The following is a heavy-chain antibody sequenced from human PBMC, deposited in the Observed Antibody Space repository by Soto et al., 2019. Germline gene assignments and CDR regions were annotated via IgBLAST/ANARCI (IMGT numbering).Heavy chain of an antibody. Sequence: GGALRLSWAASGLTFRTYAMSWFLQAPGKGLEWAPATRCSGRRTYTEHSVKARSPISRDNSNNKLYLQITSLRAEDTAVYYCANGVRYGFWGGHNTLDFWAQRTPVTVSS. D-gene: IGHD3-10*01. CDR1: GLTFRTYA. V-gene: IGHV3-23*01. J-gene: IGHJ4*02. CDR2: TRCSGRRT. CDR3: ANGVRYGFWGGHNTLDF.